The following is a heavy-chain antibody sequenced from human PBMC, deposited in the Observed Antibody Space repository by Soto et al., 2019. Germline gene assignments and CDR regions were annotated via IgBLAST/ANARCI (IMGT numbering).Heavy chain of an antibody. CDR2: IYWDDDK. Sequence: QITLKESGPTLVKPTQTLTLTCTFSGFSLSTSGVGVGWIRQPPGKALEWLALIYWDDDKRYSPSLKSRLTXTXXTSKNQVVLTMTNMDPVDTATYYCAHTDTWGFEDYWGQGTLVTVSS. V-gene: IGHV2-5*02. CDR3: AHTDTWGFEDY. CDR1: GFSLSTSGVG. D-gene: IGHD3-16*01. J-gene: IGHJ4*02.